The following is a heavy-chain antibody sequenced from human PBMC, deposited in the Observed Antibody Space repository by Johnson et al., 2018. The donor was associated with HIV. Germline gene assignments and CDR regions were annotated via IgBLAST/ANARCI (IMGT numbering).Heavy chain of an antibody. V-gene: IGHV3-72*01. D-gene: IGHD5-12*01. Sequence: VQLVESGGGLVQPGGSLRLSCAASGFTFSDHYMDWVRQAPGKGLEWVGRTRNKANSYTTEYAAPVKGRFTISRDDSKNSLYLQMNSLKTEDTAVYYCARDESGYDEGFDAFDIWGQGTMVTVSS. CDR1: GFTFSDHY. CDR3: ARDESGYDEGFDAFDI. CDR2: TRNKANSYTT. J-gene: IGHJ3*02.